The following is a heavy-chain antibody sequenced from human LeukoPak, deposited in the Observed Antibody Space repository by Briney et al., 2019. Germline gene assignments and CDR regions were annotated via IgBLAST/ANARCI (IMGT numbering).Heavy chain of an antibody. D-gene: IGHD2-2*01. CDR2: IYSGGST. V-gene: IGHV3-66*01. Sequence: GGSLRLSCAPSGFTVSSNYMNWVRQAPGKGLEWVSVIYSGGSTYYAESVKVRLTISRDNSKNTLYLQMNSLRAEDTAVYYCARDWGCTDTRCYLGMDVWGQGTTVTVSS. CDR3: ARDWGCTDTRCYLGMDV. CDR1: GFTVSSNY. J-gene: IGHJ6*02.